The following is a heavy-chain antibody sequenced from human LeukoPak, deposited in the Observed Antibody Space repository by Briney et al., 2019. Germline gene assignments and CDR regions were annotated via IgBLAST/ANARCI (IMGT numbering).Heavy chain of an antibody. CDR2: IYTTGST. V-gene: IGHV4-61*02. CDR3: ARDRSTSSGSYYHLFDY. D-gene: IGHD3-10*01. Sequence: SETLSLTCTVSGGSISSGSYHWSWIRQPAGKGLEWIGRIYTTGSTNYNPSLKSRVTISLDTSKNQFSLKLSSVTAADTAVYYCARDRSTSSGSYYHLFDYWGQGTLVTVSS. J-gene: IGHJ4*02. CDR1: GGSISSGSYH.